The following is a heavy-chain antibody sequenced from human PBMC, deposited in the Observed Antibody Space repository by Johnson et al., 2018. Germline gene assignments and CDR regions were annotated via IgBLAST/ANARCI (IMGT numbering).Heavy chain of an antibody. CDR3: AGGGSGVDI. CDR1: GGSVSSSNNY. V-gene: IGHV4-39*07. Sequence: QVQLQESGPGLVKPSETLSLKCTVSGGSVSSSNNYWGWIRQPPGKGLEWIGSIYYSGSTYYNPSLKSRVTISVDTSTDQFSVKLSSVTAAEMAVYFCAGGGSGVDIWGQGTMVTVSS. D-gene: IGHD3-16*01. CDR2: IYYSGST. J-gene: IGHJ3*02.